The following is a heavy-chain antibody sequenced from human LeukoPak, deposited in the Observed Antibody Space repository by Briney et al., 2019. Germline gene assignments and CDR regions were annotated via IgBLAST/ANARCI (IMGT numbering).Heavy chain of an antibody. CDR2: INPNNGDT. CDR1: GYTFTGYY. CDR3: ARATLPRSNDYAPDY. Sequence: GASVKVSCKASGYTFTGYYIHWVRQAPGQGLEWMGWINPNNGDTNYAQKFQGRVTMTRDTSISTAYMELSRLRSDDTAVYVCARATLPRSNDYAPDYWGQGTLVTVSS. V-gene: IGHV1-2*02. J-gene: IGHJ4*02. D-gene: IGHD4-17*01.